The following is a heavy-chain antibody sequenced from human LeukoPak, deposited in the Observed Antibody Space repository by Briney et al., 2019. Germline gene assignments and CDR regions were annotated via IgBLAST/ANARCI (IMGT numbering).Heavy chain of an antibody. CDR3: ARVHRGYSYGRLDY. V-gene: IGHV3-48*02. D-gene: IGHD5-18*01. J-gene: IGHJ4*02. CDR2: ISSSDDTI. CDR1: GFAFSDYS. Sequence: GGSLRLSCAASGFAFSDYSMNWVRQAPGKGLEWVSYISSSDDTIHYADSVKGRFTISRDNAKNSLYLEMNSLRDEDTAVYYCARVHRGYSYGRLDYWGQGTLVTVSS.